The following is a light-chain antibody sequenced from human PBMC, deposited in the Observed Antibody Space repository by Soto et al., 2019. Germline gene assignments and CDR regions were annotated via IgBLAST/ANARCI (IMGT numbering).Light chain of an antibody. Sequence: QSVLTQPASVSGSPGQAITISCTGTASDIGIYNYVSWYQQYPDTAPKLIIFDVTNRPSGVSDRFSGSKSGNTASLTISGLQAEDEADYFCSSYISSTSSGSLVFGGGTKVTVL. J-gene: IGLJ2*01. V-gene: IGLV2-14*03. CDR2: DVT. CDR1: ASDIGIYNY. CDR3: SSYISSTSSGSLV.